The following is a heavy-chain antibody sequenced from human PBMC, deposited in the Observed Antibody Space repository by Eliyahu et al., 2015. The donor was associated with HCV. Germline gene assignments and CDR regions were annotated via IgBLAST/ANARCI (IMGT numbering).Heavy chain of an antibody. Sequence: EVQLLESGGGLVQPGGSLRLSCAASGFTFSSYAMSWVRQAPGKGLEWVSAISGSGGSTYYADSVKGRFTISRDNSKNTLYLQMNSLRAEDTAVYYCAKDRREYSSAEDHYGMDVWGQGTTVTVSS. CDR3: AKDRREYSSAEDHYGMDV. J-gene: IGHJ6*02. V-gene: IGHV3-23*01. D-gene: IGHD6-6*01. CDR2: ISGSGGST. CDR1: GFTFSSYA.